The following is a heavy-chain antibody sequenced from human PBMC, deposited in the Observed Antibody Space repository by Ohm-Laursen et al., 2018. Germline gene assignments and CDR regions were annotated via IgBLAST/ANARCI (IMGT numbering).Heavy chain of an antibody. CDR2: ISAGGRNT. CDR3: ARDLNDGFDP. Sequence: SLRLSCAASGFTFSSYAMTWVRRAPGKGLEWVSGISAGGRNTYYADSVKGRFTISRDNSKNTLYLQMNSLRVEDTAVYYCARDLNDGFDPWGQGTLVTVSS. D-gene: IGHD1-1*01. CDR1: GFTFSSYA. J-gene: IGHJ5*02. V-gene: IGHV3-23*01.